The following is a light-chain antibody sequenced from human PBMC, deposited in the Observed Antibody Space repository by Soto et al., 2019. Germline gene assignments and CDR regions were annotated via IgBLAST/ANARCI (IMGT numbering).Light chain of an antibody. J-gene: IGKJ4*01. V-gene: IGKV3-11*01. CDR2: DVS. CDR1: QSVTTF. CDR3: QHYANWPLT. Sequence: EIVLTQSPATLALSPGERATLSCRASQSVTTFLAWYQQKPGQAPRLLIHDVSSRATGIPARFSGSGSGTDFTLTISSLEPEDFVVYYCQHYANWPLTFGGGTKVDIK.